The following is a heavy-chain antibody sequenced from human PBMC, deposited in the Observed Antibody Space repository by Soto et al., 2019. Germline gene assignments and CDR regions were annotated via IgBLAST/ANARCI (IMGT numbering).Heavy chain of an antibody. V-gene: IGHV1-3*01. D-gene: IGHD2-21*01. CDR2: ISAGNGNT. CDR3: ASGIRIVDGFDP. Sequence: ASVKVSCKASGYTFTSYAMHWVRQAPGQRLEWMGWISAGNGNTKYSQKFQGRVTITRDTSASTAYMELSSLRSEDTAVYYCASGIRIVDGFDPWGQGTLVTVSS. J-gene: IGHJ5*02. CDR1: GYTFTSYA.